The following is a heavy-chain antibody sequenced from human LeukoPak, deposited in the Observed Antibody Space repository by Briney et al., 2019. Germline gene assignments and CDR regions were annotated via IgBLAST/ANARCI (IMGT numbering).Heavy chain of an antibody. Sequence: SETLSLTCTVSGGSISSGDCYYWSWIRQHPGKGLECIGFLYYDGTTYYNPSLKSRVAISVDASKNQFSLKVSSVTAADTAVYYCASLGYFSYGVDVWGQGTTVTVSS. J-gene: IGHJ6*02. CDR3: ASLGYFSYGVDV. D-gene: IGHD3-16*01. CDR1: GGSISSGDCYY. CDR2: LYYDGTT. V-gene: IGHV4-31*03.